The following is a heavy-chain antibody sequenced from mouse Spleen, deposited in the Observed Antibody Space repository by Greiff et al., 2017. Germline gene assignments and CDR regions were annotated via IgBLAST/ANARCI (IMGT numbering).Heavy chain of an antibody. V-gene: IGHV1-82*01. CDR1: GYAFSSSW. CDR2: IYPGDGDT. J-gene: IGHJ4*01. D-gene: IGHD1-2*01. Sequence: QVQLKQSGPELVKPGASVKISCKASGYAFSSSWMNWVKQRPGKGLEWIGRIYPGDGDTNYNGKFKGKATLTADKSSSTAYMQLSSLTSEDSAVYFCAREWITTATLPAMDYWGQGTSVTVSS. CDR3: AREWITTATLPAMDY.